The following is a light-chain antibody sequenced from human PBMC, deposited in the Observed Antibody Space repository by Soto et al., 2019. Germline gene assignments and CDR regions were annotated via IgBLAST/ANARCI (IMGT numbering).Light chain of an antibody. Sequence: QSALTQPPSASGSPGQSVAISCTGTSSDVGGYNYVSWYQQHPGKAPKLMLYEVTKRPSGVPDRFSGSKSGNTASLTVSGLLAEDEADYYCSSYEGSNNVIFGGGTKLTVL. J-gene: IGLJ2*01. CDR1: SSDVGGYNY. CDR2: EVT. CDR3: SSYEGSNNVI. V-gene: IGLV2-8*01.